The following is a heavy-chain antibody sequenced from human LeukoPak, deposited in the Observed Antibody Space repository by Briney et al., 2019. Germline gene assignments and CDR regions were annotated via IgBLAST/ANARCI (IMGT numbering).Heavy chain of an antibody. V-gene: IGHV4-39*01. Sequence: PSETLSLTCTVSGGSISSSSYYWGWIRQPPGKGLEWIGSIYYSGSTYYNPSLKSRVTISVDTSKNQFSLKLSSVTAADTAVYYCARRAYYDSTGAFDIWGQGTMVTVSS. D-gene: IGHD3-22*01. CDR3: ARRAYYDSTGAFDI. CDR2: IYYSGST. CDR1: GGSISSSSYY. J-gene: IGHJ3*02.